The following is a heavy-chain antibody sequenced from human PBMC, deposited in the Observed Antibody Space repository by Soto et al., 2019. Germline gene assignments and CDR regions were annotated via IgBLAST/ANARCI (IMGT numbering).Heavy chain of an antibody. CDR2: IYYSGST. D-gene: IGHD2-2*01. CDR3: ATREGDIVVVPAAISRYYYYMDV. CDR1: GGSISSSSYY. Sequence: SETLSLTCTVSGGSISSSSYYWGWIRQPPGKGLEWIGSIYYSGSTYYNPSLKSRVTISVDTSKNQFSLKLGSVTAADTAVYYCATREGDIVVVPAAISRYYYYMDVWGKGTTVTVSS. V-gene: IGHV4-39*01. J-gene: IGHJ6*03.